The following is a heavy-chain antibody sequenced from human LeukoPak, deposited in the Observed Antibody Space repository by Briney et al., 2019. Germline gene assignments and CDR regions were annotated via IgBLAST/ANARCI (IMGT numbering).Heavy chain of an antibody. CDR2: IKQDGSEK. J-gene: IGHJ4*02. CDR1: GFTFSSYW. V-gene: IGHV3-7*01. Sequence: TGGSLRLSCAAPGFTFSSYWMSWVRQAPGRGLEWVANIKQDGSEKYYVDSVKGRFTISRDNAKNSLYLQMNSLRAEDTAVYYCARGSYDYWGQGTLVTVSS. D-gene: IGHD1-26*01. CDR3: ARGSYDY.